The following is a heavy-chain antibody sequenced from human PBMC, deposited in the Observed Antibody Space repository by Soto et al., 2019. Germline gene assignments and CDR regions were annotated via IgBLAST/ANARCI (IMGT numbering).Heavy chain of an antibody. V-gene: IGHV3-7*01. CDR1: GFTFSNYW. CDR3: ARFAPLYSSSWYYFDY. Sequence: EVQLVESGGGLVQPGGSLRLSCAASGFTFSNYWMSWVRQAPGKGLEWVANIKQDGSEKYYVDSVKGRFTISRDNAKNSLYLQMNSLRAEATAVYYCARFAPLYSSSWYYFDYWGQGTLVTVSS. J-gene: IGHJ4*01. CDR2: IKQDGSEK. D-gene: IGHD6-13*01.